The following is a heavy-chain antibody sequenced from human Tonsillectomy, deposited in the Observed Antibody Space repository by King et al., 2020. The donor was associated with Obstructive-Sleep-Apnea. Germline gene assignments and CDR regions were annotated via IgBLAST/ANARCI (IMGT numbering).Heavy chain of an antibody. J-gene: IGHJ5*02. D-gene: IGHD3-10*01. CDR1: GYSFTSYW. CDR3: ARRGVRGSGSYYNRNWFDP. V-gene: IGHV5-10-1*03. CDR2: IDPSDSYT. Sequence: QLVQSGAEVKKPGESLRISCKGSGYSFTSYWISWVRQMPGKGLEWVGRIDPSDSYTNYSPSFQGHVTISADKPISTAYLQWSSLKASDTAMYYCARRGVRGSGSYYNRNWFDPWGQGTLVTVSS.